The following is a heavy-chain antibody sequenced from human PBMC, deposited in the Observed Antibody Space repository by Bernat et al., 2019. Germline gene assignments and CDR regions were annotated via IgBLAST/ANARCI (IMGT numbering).Heavy chain of an antibody. V-gene: IGHV3-30*18. CDR2: ISYDGSNK. J-gene: IGHJ6*02. CDR1: GFTFSSYG. Sequence: QVQLVESGGGVVQPGRSLRLSCAASGFTFSSYGMHWVRQAPGKGLEWVAVISYDGSNKYYADSVKGRFTISRENSKNTLYLQMNRLGAEDTAVYYCAKDTGVVAATTYYYGMDVWGQGTTVTVSS. D-gene: IGHD2-15*01. CDR3: AKDTGVVAATTYYYGMDV.